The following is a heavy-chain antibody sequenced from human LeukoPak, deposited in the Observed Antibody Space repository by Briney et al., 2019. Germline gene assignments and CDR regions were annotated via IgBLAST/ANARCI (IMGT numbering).Heavy chain of an antibody. D-gene: IGHD3-10*01. CDR3: ARTTMVRGTYYMVV. CDR1: GGSIRSSSYY. J-gene: IGHJ6*03. CDR2: IYYSGST. Sequence: PSETLSLTCTVSGGSIRSSSYYWGWIRQPPGKGLEWIGSIYYSGSTYYNPSLKSRVTISVDTSKNQFSLKLSSVTAADTAVYYCARTTMVRGTYYMVVWGKGTKVTISS. V-gene: IGHV4-39*07.